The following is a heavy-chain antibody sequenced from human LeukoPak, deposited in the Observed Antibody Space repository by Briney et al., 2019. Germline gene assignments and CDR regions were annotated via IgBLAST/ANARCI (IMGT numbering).Heavy chain of an antibody. CDR3: ARGVNYYDSSGETNWFDP. CDR2: INPNSGGT. V-gene: IGHV1-2*02. J-gene: IGHJ5*02. Sequence: GASVKVSCKASGYTFTGYYMHWVRQAPGQGLEWMGWINPNSGGTNYAQKFQGRVTMTRDTSISTAYMELSRLRPDDTAVYYCARGVNYYDSSGETNWFDPWGQGTLVTVSS. CDR1: GYTFTGYY. D-gene: IGHD3-22*01.